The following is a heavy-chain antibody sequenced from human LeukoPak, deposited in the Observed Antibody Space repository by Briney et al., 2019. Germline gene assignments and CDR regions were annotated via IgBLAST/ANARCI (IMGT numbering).Heavy chain of an antibody. V-gene: IGHV3-23*01. Sequence: SGGSLRLSCAASGFTFSSYAMSWVRQAPGKGLEWVSAISGSGGSTYYADSVKGRLTTSRDNAKSSLYLQMNSLRADDTAVYYCAKAYGDYVTFDIWGQGIMVTVSS. J-gene: IGHJ3*02. CDR1: GFTFSSYA. D-gene: IGHD4-17*01. CDR3: AKAYGDYVTFDI. CDR2: ISGSGGST.